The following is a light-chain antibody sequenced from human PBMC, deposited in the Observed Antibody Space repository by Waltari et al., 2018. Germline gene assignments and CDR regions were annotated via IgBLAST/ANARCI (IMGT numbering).Light chain of an antibody. CDR2: EVS. CDR3: CACAGRGFYV. J-gene: IGLJ1*01. V-gene: IGLV2-23*02. CDR1: SANVGSYPL. Sequence: SALTQPASVSGSTGQSITISCLETSANVGSYPLLSWYQRHPGGAPKLLIYEVSERPSGVSIRLSGSKSGKTASLTISGLQPEDEADYYCCACAGRGFYVFGTGTQVTIL.